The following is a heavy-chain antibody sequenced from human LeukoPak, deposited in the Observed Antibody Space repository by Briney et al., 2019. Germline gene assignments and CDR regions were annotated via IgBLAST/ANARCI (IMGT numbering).Heavy chain of an antibody. CDR2: INPNSGGT. V-gene: IGHV1-2*02. CDR3: ARRGVAVKGEDY. D-gene: IGHD6-19*01. CDR1: GYTFTGYY. J-gene: IGHJ4*02. Sequence: GASVKVSCKASGYTFTGYYMHWVRQAPGQGLEWMGWINPNSGGTNYAQKLQGRVTMTRDTSISTAYMELSRLRYHDTAVCYCARRGVAVKGEDYWGQGTLVTVSS.